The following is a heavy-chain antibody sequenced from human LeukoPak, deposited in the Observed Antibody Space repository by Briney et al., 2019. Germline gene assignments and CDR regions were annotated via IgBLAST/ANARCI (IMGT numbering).Heavy chain of an antibody. CDR3: AKPTSGSGSFLIDF. CDR2: TRNKPESYTT. V-gene: IGHV3-72*01. CDR1: GFIFSDHY. D-gene: IGHD1-26*01. J-gene: IGHJ4*02. Sequence: GGSLRLSCAASGFIFSDHYMEWVRQAPGKGLEWVGRTRNKPESYTTEYAASVKGRFIISRDDSKNSLYLQMNSLRAEDTAVYFCAKPTSGSGSFLIDFWGQGTLVTVSS.